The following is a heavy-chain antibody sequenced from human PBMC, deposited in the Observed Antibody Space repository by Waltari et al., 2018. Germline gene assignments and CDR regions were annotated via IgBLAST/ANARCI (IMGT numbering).Heavy chain of an antibody. V-gene: IGHV4-34*01. CDR2: INHGVKT. CDR1: EGSFSAFF. CDR3: ARDRAARPYYYCGMDV. D-gene: IGHD6-6*01. Sequence: VRLDQWGTELVEPWETLSLTCAVYEGSFSAFFWSWVRQAPGKGLEGIGEINHGVKTDYNPSLKSRRFMSVDPSKNQFSLMLSSVTAADTAVYYCARDRAARPYYYCGMDVWGQGTTVTVSS. J-gene: IGHJ6*02.